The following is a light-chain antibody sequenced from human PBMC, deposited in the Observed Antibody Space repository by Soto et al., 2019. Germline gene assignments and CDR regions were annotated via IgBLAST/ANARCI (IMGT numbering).Light chain of an antibody. CDR1: QSVSSTY. Sequence: EIVLTQSPGTLSLSPGERATLSCRASQSVSSTYLAWYQQKPGQAPRLLIYGAFSRATGIPDRFSGSGSGTDFTLTISRLEPEDFAVYHCQHYGSSSGTFGQGTKVDIK. CDR3: QHYGSSSGT. V-gene: IGKV3-20*01. J-gene: IGKJ1*01. CDR2: GAF.